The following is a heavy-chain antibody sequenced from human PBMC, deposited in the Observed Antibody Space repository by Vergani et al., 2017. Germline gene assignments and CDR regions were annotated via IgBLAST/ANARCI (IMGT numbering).Heavy chain of an antibody. Sequence: QVQLQQWGAGLLKPSETLSLTCAVYGGSFSGYYWSWIRQPPGKGLEWIGEINRSGSTNYNPSLKSRVTISVDTSKNQFSLKLSSVTAADTAVYYCARGLVVVPAAMAYWGQGTLVTVSS. CDR1: GGSFSGYY. V-gene: IGHV4-34*01. CDR3: ARGLVVVPAAMAY. CDR2: INRSGST. D-gene: IGHD2-2*01. J-gene: IGHJ4*02.